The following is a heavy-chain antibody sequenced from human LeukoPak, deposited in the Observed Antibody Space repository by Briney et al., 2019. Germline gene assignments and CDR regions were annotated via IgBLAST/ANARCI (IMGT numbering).Heavy chain of an antibody. CDR1: GYTFTSYG. CDR2: ISAYNGNT. CDR3: ARVYDSSVLPDY. V-gene: IGHV1-18*01. J-gene: IGHJ4*02. D-gene: IGHD3-22*01. Sequence: ASVKVSCKASGYTFTSYGISWVRQAPGQRLEWMGWISAYNGNTNYAQKLQGRVTMTTDTSTSTAYTELRSLRSDDTAVYYCARVYDSSVLPDYWGQGTLVTVSS.